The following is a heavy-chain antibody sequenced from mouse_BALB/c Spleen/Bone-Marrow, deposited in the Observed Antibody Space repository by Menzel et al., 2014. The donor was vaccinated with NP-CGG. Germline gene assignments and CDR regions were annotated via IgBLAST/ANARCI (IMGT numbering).Heavy chain of an antibody. V-gene: IGHV1-52*01. CDR1: GYTFTSYW. Sequence: QVQLKESGAELVRPGASVKLSCKASGYTFTSYWMNRVKQRPEQGLEWIGRIDPYDSETHHNQKFKDKAILTVDKSSSTAYMQLSSLTSEDSAVYYCARGRDYDVFAYWGQGTLVTVSA. CDR2: IDPYDSET. J-gene: IGHJ3*01. CDR3: ARGRDYDVFAY. D-gene: IGHD2-4*01.